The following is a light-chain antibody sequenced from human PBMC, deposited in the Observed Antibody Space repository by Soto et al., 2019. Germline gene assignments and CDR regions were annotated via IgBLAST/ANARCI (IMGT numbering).Light chain of an antibody. CDR2: DVS. CDR3: SSYRTGSTVV. CDR1: SRDIASYNY. V-gene: IGLV2-14*03. J-gene: IGLJ3*02. Sequence: QSALTQPASVSGSPGQSITISCTGTSRDIASYNYVSWYQHHPGKAPKLMIYDVSNRPSGISNRFSGSKSAYTASLTISGLQPEDEADYYCSSYRTGSTVVFGGGTKLTVL.